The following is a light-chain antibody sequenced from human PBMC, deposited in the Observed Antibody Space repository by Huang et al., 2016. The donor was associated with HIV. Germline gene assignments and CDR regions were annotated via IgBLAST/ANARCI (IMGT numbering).Light chain of an antibody. CDR1: QSVSSN. V-gene: IGKV3D-15*03. J-gene: IGKJ1*01. CDR2: GAS. Sequence: EIMMTQYPATLSVSPGERATIYCRASQSVSSNLVWYQQKPGQDPGVLIYGASIRASGIPARFSGSGSGTEFTLTISILQSEDFAVYYCQQYKNLPRTFGQGTKVEIK. CDR3: QQYKNLPRT.